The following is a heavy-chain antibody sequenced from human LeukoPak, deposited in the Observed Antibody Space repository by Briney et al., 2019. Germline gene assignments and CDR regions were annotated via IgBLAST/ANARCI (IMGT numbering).Heavy chain of an antibody. CDR2: IIPIFGIA. D-gene: IGHD5-18*01. V-gene: IGHV1-69*04. Sequence: SVKVSCKASGGTFSSYAISWVRQAPGQGLEWMGRIIPIFGIANYAQKFQGRVTITADKSRSTAYMELSSLRSEDTAVYYCARDRRGYSYGSDYWGQGTLVTVSS. CDR3: ARDRRGYSYGSDY. CDR1: GGTFSSYA. J-gene: IGHJ4*02.